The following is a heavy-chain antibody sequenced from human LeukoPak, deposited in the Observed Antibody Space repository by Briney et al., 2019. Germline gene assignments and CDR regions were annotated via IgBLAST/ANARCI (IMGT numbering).Heavy chain of an antibody. CDR1: GYTFTSYA. CDR2: INAGNGNT. J-gene: IGHJ6*02. Sequence: ASVKVSCKASGYTFTSYAMHWVRQAPGQRLEWMGWINAGNGNTKYSQKFQGRVTMTEDTSTDTAYMELSSLRSEDTAVYYCATDKTSFPVWGQGTTVTVSS. CDR3: ATDKTSFPV. V-gene: IGHV1-3*01.